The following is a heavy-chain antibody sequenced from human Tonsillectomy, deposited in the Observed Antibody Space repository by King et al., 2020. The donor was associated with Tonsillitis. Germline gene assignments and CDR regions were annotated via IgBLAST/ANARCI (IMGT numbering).Heavy chain of an antibody. CDR2: ISSSSSYI. D-gene: IGHD2-15*01. CDR1: GFTFSSYS. CDR3: ARDPRGWYFDY. J-gene: IGHJ4*02. V-gene: IGHV3-21*01. Sequence: VQLVESGGGLVKPGGSLRLSCAASGFTFSSYSMNWVRQAPGQGLEWVSSISSSSSYIYYADSVKVRFTISRDNAKNSLYLQMNSLRAEDTAVYYCARDPRGWYFDYWGQGTLVTVSS.